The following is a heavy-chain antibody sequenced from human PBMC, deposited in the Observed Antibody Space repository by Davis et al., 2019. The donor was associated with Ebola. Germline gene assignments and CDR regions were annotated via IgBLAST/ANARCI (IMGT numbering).Heavy chain of an antibody. CDR1: GDSVPSSGAA. CDR2: TYYNSKWYK. CDR3: ARVNWGAGKAFDI. D-gene: IGHD7-27*01. V-gene: IGHV6-1*01. J-gene: IGHJ3*02. Sequence: HSQTLSLTCAISGDSVPSSGAAWIWIRQSPSRGLEWLGRTYYNSKWYKDYAVSLKSRITFNPDTSKNQFSLQLDSVTPEDTAIYYCARVNWGAGKAFDIWGQGSMVTVSS.